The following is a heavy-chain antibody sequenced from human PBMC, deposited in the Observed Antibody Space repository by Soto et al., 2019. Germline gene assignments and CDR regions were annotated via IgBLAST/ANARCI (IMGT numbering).Heavy chain of an antibody. D-gene: IGHD1-7*01. J-gene: IGHJ5*02. CDR1: GGSISSGDYY. V-gene: IGHV4-30-4*01. Sequence: QVQLQESGPGLVKPSQTLSLTCTVSGGSISSGDYYWSWIRQPPGKGLEWIGYIYYSGSTYYNPSLTIRVTISVDTSKNQFSLKLSSVTAADTAVYYCARVRITGTTFWFDPWGQGTLVTVSS. CDR2: IYYSGST. CDR3: ARVRITGTTFWFDP.